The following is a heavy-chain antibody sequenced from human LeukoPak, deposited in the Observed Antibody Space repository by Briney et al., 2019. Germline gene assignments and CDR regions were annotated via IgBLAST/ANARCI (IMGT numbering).Heavy chain of an antibody. CDR1: GFTFDDYA. V-gene: IGHV3-9*01. J-gene: IGHJ4*02. Sequence: PGGSLRLSCAASGFTFDDYAMHWVRQAPGKGLEWVSGISWESGSTGYADSVKGRFTISRDNAKNSLHLQMNSLRAEDTALYYCVKDTIAAAGTVYWGQGTLVTVSS. D-gene: IGHD6-13*01. CDR2: ISWESGST. CDR3: VKDTIAAAGTVY.